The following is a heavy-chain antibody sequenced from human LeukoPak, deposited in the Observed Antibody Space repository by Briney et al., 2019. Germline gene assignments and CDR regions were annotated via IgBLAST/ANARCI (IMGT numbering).Heavy chain of an antibody. Sequence: SETLSLTCTVSGYSISSGYYWGWIRQPPGKGLEWIGSIYHSGSTYYNPSLKSRVTISVDTSKNQFSLKLSSVTAADMAVYYCATTSYISGWHWNFDYWGQGTLVTVSS. CDR1: GYSISSGYY. CDR2: IYHSGST. D-gene: IGHD6-19*01. CDR3: ATTSYISGWHWNFDY. V-gene: IGHV4-38-2*02. J-gene: IGHJ4*02.